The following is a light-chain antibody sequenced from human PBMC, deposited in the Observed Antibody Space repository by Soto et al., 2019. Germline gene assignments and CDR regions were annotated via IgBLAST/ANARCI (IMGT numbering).Light chain of an antibody. Sequence: QSALTQPPSVSGSPGQSVAISCSGTSSDVGSYNRVSWYQRPPGTAPKLMIYDVSNRPSGVPDRFSGSKSGNTASLTISGLQAEDEADYYCSSITSSSTYVFGTGTKVTVL. CDR2: DVS. V-gene: IGLV2-18*02. CDR1: SSDVGSYNR. J-gene: IGLJ1*01. CDR3: SSITSSSTYV.